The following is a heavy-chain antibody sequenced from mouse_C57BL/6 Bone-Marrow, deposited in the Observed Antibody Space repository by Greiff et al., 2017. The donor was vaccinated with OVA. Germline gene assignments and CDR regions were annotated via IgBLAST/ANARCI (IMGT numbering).Heavy chain of an antibody. CDR2: IYPRSGNT. CDR1: GYTFTSYG. CDR3: ARSPQYCGSRRYFDV. Sequence: VQLQQSGAELARPGASVKLSCKASGYTFTSYGISWVKRRTGQGLEWIGEIYPRSGNTYYNEKFKGKATLTADKSSSTAYMELRSLTSEDSAVYFCARSPQYCGSRRYFDVWGTGTTVTVSS. V-gene: IGHV1-81*01. D-gene: IGHD1-1*01. J-gene: IGHJ1*03.